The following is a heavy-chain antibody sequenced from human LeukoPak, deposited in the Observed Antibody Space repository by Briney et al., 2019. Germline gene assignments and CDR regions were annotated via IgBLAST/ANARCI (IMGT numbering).Heavy chain of an antibody. CDR1: GFTFSPYS. CDR3: AREAAVAGFDY. Sequence: PGGSLRLSCAASGFTFSPYSMNWVRQAPGKGLEWVSSINSRSSNIYYADSVKGRFTISRDNAKNSLYLQMNSLRAEDTAVYFCAREAAVAGFDYWGQGTLVTVSS. CDR2: INSRSSNI. V-gene: IGHV3-21*01. J-gene: IGHJ4*02. D-gene: IGHD6-19*01.